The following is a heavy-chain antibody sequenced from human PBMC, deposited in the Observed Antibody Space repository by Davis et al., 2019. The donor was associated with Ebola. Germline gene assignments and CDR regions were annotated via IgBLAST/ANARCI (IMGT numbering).Heavy chain of an antibody. Sequence: GESLKISCAASGFTFSSYAIHWVRQTPGKGLEWVAIVSYDGSNKYYADSVTGRFTISRDNSKNTLYLQMNSLRPEDTAVYYCARGVSGSGNYCALDVWGQGTTVTVSS. CDR2: VSYDGSNK. CDR1: GFTFSSYA. V-gene: IGHV3-30-3*01. CDR3: ARGVSGSGNYCALDV. D-gene: IGHD3-10*01. J-gene: IGHJ6*02.